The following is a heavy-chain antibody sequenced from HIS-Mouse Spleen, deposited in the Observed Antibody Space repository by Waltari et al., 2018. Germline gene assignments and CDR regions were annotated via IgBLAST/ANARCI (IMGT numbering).Heavy chain of an antibody. CDR3: AREIPYSSSWYDWYFDL. D-gene: IGHD6-13*01. CDR2: IYYSGST. CDR1: GGSISSSSYY. J-gene: IGHJ2*01. V-gene: IGHV4-39*07. Sequence: QLQLQESGPGLVKPSETLSLTCTVSGGSISSSSYYWGWIRQPPGKGLEGSGSIYYSGSTYTTPSLKTRVTISVDTSKNQFSLKLSSVTAADTAVYYCAREIPYSSSWYDWYFDLWGRGTLVTVSS.